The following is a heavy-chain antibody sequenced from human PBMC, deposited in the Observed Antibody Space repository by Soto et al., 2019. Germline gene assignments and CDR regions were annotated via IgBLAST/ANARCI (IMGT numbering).Heavy chain of an antibody. CDR1: GFTFSSFT. J-gene: IGHJ6*02. D-gene: IGHD6-19*01. V-gene: IGHV3-21*01. Sequence: EVQLVESGGGLVKPGGSLRLSCAASGFTFSSFTMNWVRQAPGKGLEWVSSISSTSSFIYYTDSVKGRFTISRDNAKNSLYPQMNSLRVEDTAVYNCAREGTGDGSGAGIQPDLYYGLDVWGQGTTVTVSS. CDR3: AREGTGDGSGAGIQPDLYYGLDV. CDR2: ISSTSSFI.